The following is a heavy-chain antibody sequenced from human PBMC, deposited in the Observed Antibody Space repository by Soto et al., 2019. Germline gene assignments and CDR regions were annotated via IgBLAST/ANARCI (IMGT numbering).Heavy chain of an antibody. J-gene: IGHJ4*02. CDR2: ISYDGSNK. CDR1: GFTFSSYG. CDR3: AKATERLSGIDY. D-gene: IGHD3-10*01. V-gene: IGHV3-30*18. Sequence: PGGSLRLSCAASGFTFSSYGMHWVRQAPGKGLEWVAVISYDGSNKYYADSVKGRFTISRDNSKNTLYLQMNSLRAEDTAVYYCAKATERLSGIDYWGQGTLVTVSS.